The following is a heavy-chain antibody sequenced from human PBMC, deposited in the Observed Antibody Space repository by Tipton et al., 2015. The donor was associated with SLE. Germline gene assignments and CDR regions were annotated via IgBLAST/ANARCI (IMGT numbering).Heavy chain of an antibody. Sequence: TLSLTCAVYGGSFSACYWSWIRQPPGKGLEWIGEINHSGSTNYNPSLKSRVTISVDTSKNQFSLKLSSVTAADTALYYCARPGSPFWSGYPFDYWGQGTLVTVSS. CDR2: INHSGST. J-gene: IGHJ4*02. CDR1: GGSFSACY. V-gene: IGHV4-34*01. CDR3: ARPGSPFWSGYPFDY. D-gene: IGHD3-3*01.